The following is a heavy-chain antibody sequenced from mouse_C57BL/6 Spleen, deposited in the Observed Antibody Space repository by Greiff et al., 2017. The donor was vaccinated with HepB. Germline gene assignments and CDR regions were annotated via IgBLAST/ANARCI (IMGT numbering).Heavy chain of an antibody. V-gene: IGHV3-6*01. CDR1: GYSITSGYY. CDR3: ARGYGNYFCFAY. Sequence: EVQLQQSGPGLVKPSPSLSLTCSVTGYSITSGYYWNWIRQFPGNKLEWMGYISYDGSNNYNPSLKNRIPITRDTSKNQFFLKLNFLTTEDTVTYYCARGYGNYFCFAYWGQGTLVTVSA. J-gene: IGHJ3*01. D-gene: IGHD2-1*01. CDR2: ISYDGSN.